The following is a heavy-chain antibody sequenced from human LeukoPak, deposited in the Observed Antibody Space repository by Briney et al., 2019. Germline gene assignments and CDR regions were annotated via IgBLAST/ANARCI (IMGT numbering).Heavy chain of an antibody. J-gene: IGHJ5*02. CDR1: GGSISSHY. Sequence: TSETLSLTCTVSGGSISSHYWSWIRQPPGNGLEWIGYIYYSGSTNYNPSLKSRVTISVDTSKNQFSLKLSSVTAADTAVYYCARATYYDFWSGYLNWFDPWGQGTLVTVSS. V-gene: IGHV4-59*11. CDR2: IYYSGST. D-gene: IGHD3-3*01. CDR3: ARATYYDFWSGYLNWFDP.